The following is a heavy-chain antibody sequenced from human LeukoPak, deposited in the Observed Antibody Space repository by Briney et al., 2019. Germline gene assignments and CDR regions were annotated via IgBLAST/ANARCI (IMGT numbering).Heavy chain of an antibody. V-gene: IGHV4-34*01. CDR2: INHSGST. CDR1: GGPFSGYY. Sequence: SETLSLTCAVYGGPFSGYYWSWIRQPPGKGLEWIGEINHSGSTNYNPSLKSRVTISVDTSKNQVSLKLSSVTAADTAVYYCARGGGYYYYMDVWGKGTTVTVSS. J-gene: IGHJ6*03. CDR3: ARGGGYYYYMDV.